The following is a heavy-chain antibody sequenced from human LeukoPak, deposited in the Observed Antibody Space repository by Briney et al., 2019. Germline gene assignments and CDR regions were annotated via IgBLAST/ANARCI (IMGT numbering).Heavy chain of an antibody. Sequence: SETLSLTCTISGGSISSYYWSWIRQPAEKGLEWIGRISTSGITNYNPSLRSRVTMSVDTSKYQFSLKLSSVTAADTAVYYCAREGGYSDFRVHYYYYYMDVWGKGTTVTISS. V-gene: IGHV4-4*07. D-gene: IGHD4-11*01. J-gene: IGHJ6*03. CDR3: AREGGYSDFRVHYYYYYMDV. CDR2: ISTSGIT. CDR1: GGSISSYY.